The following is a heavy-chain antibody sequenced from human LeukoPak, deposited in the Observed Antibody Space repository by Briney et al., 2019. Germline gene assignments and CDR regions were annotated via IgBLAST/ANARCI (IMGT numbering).Heavy chain of an antibody. V-gene: IGHV4-59*08. Sequence: SETLSLTCTVSGGSISSYYWSWIRQPPGKGLEWIGYIYYSGSTNYKPSLKSRVTISVDTSKNQFSLKLSSVTAADMAVYYCARHYGDYGMDAFDIWGQGTMVTVSS. CDR3: ARHYGDYGMDAFDI. D-gene: IGHD4-17*01. CDR2: IYYSGST. J-gene: IGHJ3*02. CDR1: GGSISSYY.